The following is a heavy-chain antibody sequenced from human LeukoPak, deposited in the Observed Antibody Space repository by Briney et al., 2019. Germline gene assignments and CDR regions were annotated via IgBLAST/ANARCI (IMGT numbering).Heavy chain of an antibody. Sequence: SETLSLTCAVSGTSFSSYYWSWLRQPPGKGLVWIGEVNHSGYTNDNPSLKSRVTISVDTSKNQFSLRLRSVTAADTGVYFCARMTTGHDFWGQGTLVTVSS. D-gene: IGHD4-17*01. CDR3: ARMTTGHDF. V-gene: IGHV4-34*01. J-gene: IGHJ4*02. CDR1: GTSFSSYY. CDR2: VNHSGYT.